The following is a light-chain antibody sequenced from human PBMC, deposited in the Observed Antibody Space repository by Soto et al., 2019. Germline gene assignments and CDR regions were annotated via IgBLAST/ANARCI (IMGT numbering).Light chain of an antibody. J-gene: IGKJ1*01. CDR3: QQYSTHST. Sequence: DIQMTQSPSTLSASEGDRVTISCRASQSVITWLAWYQQKPGKAPKVLIYDGSKLGNKVPSRFSGSGSGTEFSLTISSLQPDDFATYYCQQYSTHSTFGQGTKVEVK. CDR2: DGS. V-gene: IGKV1-5*01. CDR1: QSVITW.